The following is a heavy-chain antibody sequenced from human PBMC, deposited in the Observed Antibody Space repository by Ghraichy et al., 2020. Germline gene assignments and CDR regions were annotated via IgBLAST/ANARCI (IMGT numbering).Heavy chain of an antibody. J-gene: IGHJ4*02. CDR3: VRDGSPPPLLYSYFDY. Sequence: GGSLRLSCAASGFTFSSYAMHWVRQAPGKGLEWVAVISYDGSNKYYADSVKGRFTISRDNSKNTLYLQMNSLRAEDTAVYYCVRDGSPPPLLYSYFDYWGQGTLVTVSS. CDR1: GFTFSSYA. V-gene: IGHV3-30-3*01. D-gene: IGHD2-2*02. CDR2: ISYDGSNK.